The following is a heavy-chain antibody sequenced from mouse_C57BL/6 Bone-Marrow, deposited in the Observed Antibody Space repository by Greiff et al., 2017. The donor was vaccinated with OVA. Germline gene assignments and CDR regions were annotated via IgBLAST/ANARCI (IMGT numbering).Heavy chain of an antibody. D-gene: IGHD1-1*01. V-gene: IGHV1-66*01. CDR1: GYSFTSYY. J-gene: IGHJ2*01. Sequence: QVQLQQPGPELVQPGASVKISCKASGYSFTSYYIHWVKQRPGQGLEWIGWIYSGSGNTKYNEKFKGKATLTADTSASTAYMQLSSLTSEDSAVYYCARSITTVEYVDYWGQGTTLTVSS. CDR2: IYSGSGNT. CDR3: ARSITTVEYVDY.